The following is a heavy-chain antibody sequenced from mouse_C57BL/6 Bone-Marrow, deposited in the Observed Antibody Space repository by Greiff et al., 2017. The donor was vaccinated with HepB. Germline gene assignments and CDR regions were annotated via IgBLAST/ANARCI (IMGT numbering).Heavy chain of an antibody. CDR2: IDPSDSYT. D-gene: IGHD2-5*01. CDR1: GYTFTSYW. J-gene: IGHJ3*01. CDR3: APSYYSNSFAY. Sequence: VQLQQSGAELVMPGASVKLSCKASGYTFTSYWMHWVKQRPGQGLEWIGEIDPSDSYTNYNQKFKGKSTLTVDKSSSTAYMQLSSLTSEDSAVYYCAPSYYSNSFAYWGQGTLVTVSA. V-gene: IGHV1-69*01.